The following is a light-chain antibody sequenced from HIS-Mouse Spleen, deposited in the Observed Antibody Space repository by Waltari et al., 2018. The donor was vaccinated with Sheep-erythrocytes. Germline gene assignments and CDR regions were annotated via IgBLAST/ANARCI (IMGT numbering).Light chain of an antibody. CDR2: DGI. V-gene: IGKV1-33*01. CDR1: QDISNY. J-gene: IGKJ4*01. CDR3: QQYDNLPLT. Sequence: DIQMTQSPSSLSASVGDRVTITCQASQDISNYLNWYQQKPGKAPKLLIYDGINLETGVPSRFSGSGSGTDFTFTISSLQPEDIATYYCQQYDNLPLTFGGGTKVEIK.